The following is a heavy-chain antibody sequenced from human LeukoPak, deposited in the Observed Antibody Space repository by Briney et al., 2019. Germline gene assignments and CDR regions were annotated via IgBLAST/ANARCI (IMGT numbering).Heavy chain of an antibody. V-gene: IGHV3-15*07. Sequence: GGSLRLSCAASGFSFSDAWMNWVRQAPGKGLEWVGHIRSKADGGTPDYIVPVKGRFTISRDDSKDTLYLQMNSLNTEDTAMYYCTTRSPARYCSDGACYTSADYWGQGTLVTVSS. D-gene: IGHD2-15*01. CDR1: GFSFSDAW. CDR2: IRSKADGGTP. CDR3: TTRSPARYCSDGACYTSADY. J-gene: IGHJ4*02.